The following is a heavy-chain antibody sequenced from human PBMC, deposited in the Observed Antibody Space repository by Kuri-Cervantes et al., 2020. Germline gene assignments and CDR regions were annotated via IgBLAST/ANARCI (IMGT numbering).Heavy chain of an antibody. Sequence: LSLTCAASGFTFSSYGMHWVRQAPGKGLEWVAVIWYDGSNKYYADSVKGRFTISRDNSKNTLYLQMNSLRAEDTAVYYCARGIAAATGGSLGYWGQGTLVTVSS. CDR2: IWYDGSNK. CDR1: GFTFSSYG. CDR3: ARGIAAATGGSLGY. D-gene: IGHD6-13*01. V-gene: IGHV3-33*08. J-gene: IGHJ4*02.